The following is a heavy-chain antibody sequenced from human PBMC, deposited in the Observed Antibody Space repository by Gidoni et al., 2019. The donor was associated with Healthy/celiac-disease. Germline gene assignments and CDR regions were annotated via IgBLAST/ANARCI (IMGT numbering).Heavy chain of an antibody. Sequence: EVQLVESGGGLVKPGGSLRLSCAASGFTFSSYSMNWVRQGPGKGLEWVSSISSSSSYIYYADSVKGRFTIARDNAKNSLYLQMNSLRAEDTAVYYCARDHGYSYGHDYWGQGTLVTVSS. CDR3: ARDHGYSYGHDY. CDR1: GFTFSSYS. V-gene: IGHV3-21*01. CDR2: ISSSSSYI. D-gene: IGHD5-18*01. J-gene: IGHJ4*02.